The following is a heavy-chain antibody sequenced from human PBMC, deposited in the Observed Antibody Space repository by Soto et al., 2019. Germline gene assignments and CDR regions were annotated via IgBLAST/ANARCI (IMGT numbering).Heavy chain of an antibody. V-gene: IGHV5-51*01. Sequence: PGESLKISCKGSGYSFTSYWIGWVRQMPGKGLEWMGIIYPGDSDTRYSPSFQGQVTISADKSISTAYLQWSSLKASDTAMYYCARLPGLHYYGSGPDYYYYGMDVWGQGTTVTVSS. CDR1: GYSFTSYW. D-gene: IGHD3-10*01. J-gene: IGHJ6*02. CDR3: ARLPGLHYYGSGPDYYYYGMDV. CDR2: IYPGDSDT.